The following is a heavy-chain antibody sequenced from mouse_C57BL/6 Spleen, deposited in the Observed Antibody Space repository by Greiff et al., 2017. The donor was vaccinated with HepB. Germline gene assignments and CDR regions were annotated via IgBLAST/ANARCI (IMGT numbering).Heavy chain of an antibody. J-gene: IGHJ1*03. CDR2: IWTGGGT. Sequence: QVQLKESGPGLVAPSQSLSITCTVSGFSLTSYAISWVRQPPGKGLEWLGVIWTGGGTNYNSALKSRLSISKDNSKSQVFLKMNSLQADDTARYSCARQSGYCIYWYFDVWGTGTTVTVSS. D-gene: IGHD2-3*01. CDR1: GFSLTSYA. CDR3: ARQSGYCIYWYFDV. V-gene: IGHV2-9-1*01.